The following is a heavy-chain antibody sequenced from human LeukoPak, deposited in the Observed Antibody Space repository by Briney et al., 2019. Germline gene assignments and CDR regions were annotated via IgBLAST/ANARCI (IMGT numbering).Heavy chain of an antibody. J-gene: IGHJ4*02. V-gene: IGHV1-2*02. D-gene: IGHD2-2*01. CDR1: GYTFTGYY. Sequence: ASVKVSCKASGYTFTGYYMHWLRQPPGQGLEWMGWINPNSGGTNYAQKFQDRVTITRHTSISTAYMELRRLRSDDTAVYYCARIGYCSSTSCRLFDYWGQGTLVTVSS. CDR2: INPNSGGT. CDR3: ARIGYCSSTSCRLFDY.